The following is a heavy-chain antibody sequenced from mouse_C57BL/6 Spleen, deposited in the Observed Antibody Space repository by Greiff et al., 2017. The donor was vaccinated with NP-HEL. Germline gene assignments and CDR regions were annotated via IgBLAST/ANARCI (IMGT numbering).Heavy chain of an antibody. CDR3: TRALLLRYLAGLDV. D-gene: IGHD1-1*01. CDR1: GYTFTDYE. Sequence: QVHVKQSGAELVRPGASVTLSCKASGYTFTDYEMHWVKQTPVHGLEWIGAIDPETGGTAYNQKFKGKAILTADKSSSTAYMELRSLTSEDSAVYYCTRALLLRYLAGLDVWGTGTTVTVSS. J-gene: IGHJ1*03. V-gene: IGHV1-15*01. CDR2: IDPETGGT.